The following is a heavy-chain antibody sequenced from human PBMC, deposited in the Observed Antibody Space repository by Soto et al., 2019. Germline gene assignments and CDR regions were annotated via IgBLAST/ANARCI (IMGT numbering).Heavy chain of an antibody. D-gene: IGHD2-8*01. CDR2: IYYSGST. Sequence: QVQLQESGPGLVKPSETLSLTCTVSGGSISSYYWSWIRQPPGKGLEWIGYIYYSGSTNYNPSLKSRVTISVDTAKNQFSLKLSSVTAADTAVYYCARIHCTNAVCPSYYYMDVWGKGTTVTVSS. CDR1: GGSISSYY. J-gene: IGHJ6*03. CDR3: ARIHCTNAVCPSYYYMDV. V-gene: IGHV4-59*01.